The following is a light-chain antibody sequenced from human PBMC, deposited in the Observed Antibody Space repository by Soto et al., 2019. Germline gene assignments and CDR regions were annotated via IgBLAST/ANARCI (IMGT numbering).Light chain of an antibody. CDR1: QSVLYSSANKNY. V-gene: IGKV4-1*01. CDR2: WAS. Sequence: DIVMTQSPDSLAVSLGERATINCKSSQSVLYSSANKNYLAWYQQKPGQSPKLLIYWASTRESGVPDRFSGSGSGTDFTLTISSLQAEDVAVYYCQQYYDTPITFGQGTRLEIK. CDR3: QQYYDTPIT. J-gene: IGKJ5*01.